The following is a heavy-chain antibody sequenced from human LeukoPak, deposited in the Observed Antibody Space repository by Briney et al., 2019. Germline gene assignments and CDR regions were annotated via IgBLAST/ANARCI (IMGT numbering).Heavy chain of an antibody. D-gene: IGHD3-9*01. J-gene: IGHJ4*02. CDR1: GYTFSGSD. V-gene: IGHV7-4-1*02. CDR3: ARGDWVA. CDR2: ININTGNP. Sequence: GASVKVSCKASGYTFSGSDMNWVRQAPGQGLEWMGWININTGNPTYVQHFTGRFVFSLDTSVSTAYLQISSLKAEDTAVYCCARGDWVAWGQGTLVTVSS.